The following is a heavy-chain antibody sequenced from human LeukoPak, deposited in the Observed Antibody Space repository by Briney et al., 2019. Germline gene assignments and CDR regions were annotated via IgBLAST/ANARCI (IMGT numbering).Heavy chain of an antibody. CDR1: GASISRHY. Sequence: SETLSLTCTVSGASISRHYWSWIRQPPGKGLEWIGYVYHDGTTNYNPSLKSRVAISIDTPRNQLSLKFSSMTAADTAVYYCARGSTRADDYWGQGILVTVSS. CDR2: VYHDGTT. V-gene: IGHV4-59*11. CDR3: ARGSTRADDY. J-gene: IGHJ4*02. D-gene: IGHD2/OR15-2a*01.